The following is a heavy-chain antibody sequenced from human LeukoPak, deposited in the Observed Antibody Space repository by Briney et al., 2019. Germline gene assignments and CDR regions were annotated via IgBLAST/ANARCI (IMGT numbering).Heavy chain of an antibody. D-gene: IGHD2-21*01. CDR1: GGSISSGGYY. CDR2: IYYSGST. J-gene: IGHJ3*02. CDR3: ARDLRPISNAFDI. V-gene: IGHV4-61*08. Sequence: SETLSLTCTVSGGSISSGGYYWSWIRQHPGKGLEWIGYIYYSGSTYYNPSLKSRVTISVDTSKNQFSLKLSSVTAADTAVYYCARDLRPISNAFDIWGQGTMVTVSS.